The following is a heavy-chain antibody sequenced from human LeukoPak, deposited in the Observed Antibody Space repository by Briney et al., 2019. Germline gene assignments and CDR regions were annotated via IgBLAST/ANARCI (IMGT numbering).Heavy chain of an antibody. V-gene: IGHV3-7*01. J-gene: IGHJ4*02. CDR1: GFTFSTYW. CDR2: IKQDGSEK. CDR3: ARNVDTAMVSEGDY. Sequence: GGSLRLSCAASGFTFSTYWMSWVRQAPGKGLEWVANIKQDGSEKYYVGSVKGRFTISRDNAKNSLSLQMNSLRVEDTAVYYCARNVDTAMVSEGDYWGQGTLVTVSS. D-gene: IGHD5-18*01.